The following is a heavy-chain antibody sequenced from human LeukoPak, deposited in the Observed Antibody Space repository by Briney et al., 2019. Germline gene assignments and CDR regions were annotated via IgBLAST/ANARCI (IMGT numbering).Heavy chain of an antibody. CDR2: ISNDGSNR. Sequence: GGSLRLSCAASGFTFSSYAIHWVRQAPGKGLEWVAVISNDGSNRYYADSVKGRFTISRDNSKNTLYLQMNSLRAEDTAVYYCAKGGGGVVAHWGQGTLVTVSS. V-gene: IGHV3-30*04. J-gene: IGHJ4*02. CDR1: GFTFSSYA. D-gene: IGHD3-16*02. CDR3: AKGGGGVVAH.